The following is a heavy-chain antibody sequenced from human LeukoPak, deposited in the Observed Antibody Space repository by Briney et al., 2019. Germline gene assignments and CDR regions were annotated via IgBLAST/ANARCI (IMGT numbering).Heavy chain of an antibody. CDR1: GGTFSSYA. Sequence: ASVKVSCKASGGTFSSYAISWVRQAPGQGLEWMGGIIPIFGTANYAQKFQGRVTITTDESTSTAYMELSSLRSEDTAVYYCASSPGSSGYYDLACDIWGQGTMVTVSS. D-gene: IGHD3-22*01. V-gene: IGHV1-69*05. J-gene: IGHJ3*02. CDR3: ASSPGSSGYYDLACDI. CDR2: IIPIFGTA.